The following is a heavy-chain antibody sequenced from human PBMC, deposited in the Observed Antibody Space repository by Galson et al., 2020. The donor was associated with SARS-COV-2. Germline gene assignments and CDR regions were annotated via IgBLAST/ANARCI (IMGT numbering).Heavy chain of an antibody. CDR3: ARESNYDSSGYYGYYFDY. D-gene: IGHD3-22*01. V-gene: IGHV3-48*01. CDR1: GFTFSSYS. CDR2: ISSSSSTI. Sequence: GESLKISCAASGFTFSSYSMNWVRQAPGKGLEWVSYISSSSSTIYYADSVKGRFTISRDNAKNSLYLQMNSLRAEDTAVYYCARESNYDSSGYYGYYFDYWCQGTLVTVSS. J-gene: IGHJ4*02.